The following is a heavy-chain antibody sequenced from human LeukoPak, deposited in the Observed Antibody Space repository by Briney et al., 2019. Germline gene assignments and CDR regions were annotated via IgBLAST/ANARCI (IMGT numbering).Heavy chain of an antibody. V-gene: IGHV4-61*02. D-gene: IGHD6-13*01. J-gene: IGHJ1*01. CDR3: ARGHSSSWSGTFQH. CDR2: IYTSGST. CDR1: GGSISSGGYY. Sequence: PSQTLSLTCTVSGGSISSGGYYWSWIRQPAGKGLEWIGRIYTSGSTNYNPSLKSRVTMSVDTSKNQFSLKLSSVTAADTAVYYCARGHSSSWSGTFQHWGQGTLVTVSS.